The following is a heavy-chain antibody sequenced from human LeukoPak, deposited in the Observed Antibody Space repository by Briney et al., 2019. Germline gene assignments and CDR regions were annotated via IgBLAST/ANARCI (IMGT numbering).Heavy chain of an antibody. CDR2: ISGSGGST. D-gene: IGHD5-18*01. J-gene: IGHJ4*02. V-gene: IGHV3-23*01. CDR3: ANLSPIQLWLSAPFDY. CDR1: GFTFSSYA. Sequence: GGSLRLSCAASGFTFSSYAMSWVRQAPGKGLEWVSAISGSGGSTYYADSVKGRFTISRDNSKNTLYLQMNSLRAEDTAVYCCANLSPIQLWLSAPFDYWGQGTLVTVSS.